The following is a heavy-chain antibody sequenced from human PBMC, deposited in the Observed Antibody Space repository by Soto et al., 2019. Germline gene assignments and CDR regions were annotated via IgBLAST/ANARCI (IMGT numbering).Heavy chain of an antibody. V-gene: IGHV1-69*01. J-gene: IGHJ6*02. CDR2: IIPIFGTA. CDR1: GGTFSSYA. Sequence: QVQLVQSGAEVKKPGSSVKVSCKASGGTFSSYAISWVRQAPGQGLEWMGGIIPIFGTANYAQKFQGRVTIRADESTSTAYMALSSLRSEDRAVYYCARISETSCPTCYYYYGMDVWGQGTTVTVSS. D-gene: IGHD2-15*01. CDR3: ARISETSCPTCYYYYGMDV.